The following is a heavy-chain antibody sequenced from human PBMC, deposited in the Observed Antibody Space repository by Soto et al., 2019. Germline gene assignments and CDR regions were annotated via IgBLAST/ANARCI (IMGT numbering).Heavy chain of an antibody. D-gene: IGHD3-22*01. CDR1: GFTVSSTY. CDR3: ARVTYYYDIIGSWAYDAFDI. Sequence: GGSLRLSCAASGFTVSSTYMSWVRQAPGKGLEWVSLIYSGGSTYYADSAKGRFTISRDNSKNTLYLQMNSLRAEDTAVYYCARVTYYYDIIGSWAYDAFDIWGQGTTVTVSS. V-gene: IGHV3-66*01. CDR2: IYSGGST. J-gene: IGHJ3*02.